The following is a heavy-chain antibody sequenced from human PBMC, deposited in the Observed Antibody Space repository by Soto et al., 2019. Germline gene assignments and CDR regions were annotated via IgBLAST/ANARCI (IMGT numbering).Heavy chain of an antibody. Sequence: TLSLTCTVSGGSIISGDYYWSWIRQPPGKGLEWIGYIYYSGDTSYNPSLKSRVTISIDTSKNQFSLSLSSVTAADTAVYYCARGPSGDKVDYWGQGTLVTVSS. V-gene: IGHV4-30-4*08. CDR3: ARGPSGDKVDY. CDR2: IYYSGDT. CDR1: GGSIISGDYY. D-gene: IGHD7-27*01. J-gene: IGHJ4*02.